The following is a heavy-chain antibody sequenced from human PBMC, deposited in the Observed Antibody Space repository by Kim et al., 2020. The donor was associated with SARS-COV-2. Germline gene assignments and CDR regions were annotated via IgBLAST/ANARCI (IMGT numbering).Heavy chain of an antibody. CDR3: AREVALDSSSGGNAFDI. CDR2: IYYSGST. J-gene: IGHJ3*02. Sequence: SETLSLTCTVSGGSISSSSYYWGWIRQPPGKGLEWIGSIYYSGSTYYNPSLKSRVTISVDTSKNQFSLKLSSVTAADTAVYYCAREVALDSSSGGNAFDIWGQGTMVTVSS. CDR1: GGSISSSSYY. D-gene: IGHD6-6*01. V-gene: IGHV4-39*02.